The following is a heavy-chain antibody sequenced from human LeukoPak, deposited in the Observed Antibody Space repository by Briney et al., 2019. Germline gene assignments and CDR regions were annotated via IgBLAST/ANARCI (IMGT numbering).Heavy chain of an antibody. J-gene: IGHJ3*02. D-gene: IGHD3-9*01. CDR2: ISSSSSTI. CDR3: ARVRYFDWLLYGAFDI. Sequence: GGSLRLSCAASGFTFSSYCMNWVRQAPGKGLEWVSYISSSSSTIYYADSVKGRFTISRDNAKNSLYLQMNSLRDEDTAVYYCARVRYFDWLLYGAFDIWGQGTMVTVSS. V-gene: IGHV3-48*02. CDR1: GFTFSSYC.